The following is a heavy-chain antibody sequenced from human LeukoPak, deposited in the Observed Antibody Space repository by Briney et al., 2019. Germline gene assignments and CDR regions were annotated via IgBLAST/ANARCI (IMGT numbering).Heavy chain of an antibody. V-gene: IGHV1-2*02. CDR3: ARARQDYGSAIDY. CDR1: GYTFTGYY. CDR2: INPNSGGT. Sequence: ASVKVSCKASGYTFTGYYIHWVRQAPGQGLEWMGWINPNSGGTNYAQKFQGRVTMTRDTSISTAYMELSRLTSDDTAVFYCARARQDYGSAIDYWGQGTPVTVSS. J-gene: IGHJ4*02. D-gene: IGHD3-10*01.